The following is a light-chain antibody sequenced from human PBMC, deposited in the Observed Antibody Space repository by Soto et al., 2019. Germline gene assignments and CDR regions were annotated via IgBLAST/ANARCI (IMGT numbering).Light chain of an antibody. CDR1: QGIRND. CDR2: AAS. Sequence: AIQMTPSPSSPSASVGGRVPLTCRASQGIRNDLGWYQQKPGKAPKLLIYAASSLQSGVPSRFSGSGSGTDFTLTISSLQAEDVAVYYCQQYYTTPWTFGQGTKVDIK. CDR3: QQYYTTPWT. V-gene: IGKV1-6*01. J-gene: IGKJ1*01.